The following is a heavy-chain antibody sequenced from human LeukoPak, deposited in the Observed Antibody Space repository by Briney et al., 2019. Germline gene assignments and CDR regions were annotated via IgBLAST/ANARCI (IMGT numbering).Heavy chain of an antibody. CDR2: INPSGGST. J-gene: IGHJ4*02. V-gene: IGHV1-46*01. CDR3: ATRPAITEFYYFDY. D-gene: IGHD1-20*01. Sequence: ASVKVSCKASGYTFTNYHMNWVRQAPGQGLEWMGIINPSGGSTTNAQKFQGRVTMTEDTSTDTAYMELSSLRSEDTAVYYCATRPAITEFYYFDYWGQGTLVTVSS. CDR1: GYTFTNYH.